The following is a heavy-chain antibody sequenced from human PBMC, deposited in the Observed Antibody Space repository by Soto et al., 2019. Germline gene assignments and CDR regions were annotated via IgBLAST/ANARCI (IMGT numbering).Heavy chain of an antibody. J-gene: IGHJ4*02. CDR3: ARYCSGGSCPGLYFDY. Sequence: SVKVSFNASGGTFSSYTISLVRHTPGQGLEWMGRIIPILGIANYAQKFQGRVTITADKSTSTAYMELSSLRSEDTAVYYCARYCSGGSCPGLYFDYWGQGTLVTVSS. V-gene: IGHV1-69*02. CDR2: IIPILGIA. CDR1: GGTFSSYT. D-gene: IGHD2-15*01.